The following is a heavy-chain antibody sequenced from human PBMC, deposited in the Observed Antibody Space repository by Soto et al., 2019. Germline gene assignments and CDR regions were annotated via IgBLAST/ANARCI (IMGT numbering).Heavy chain of an antibody. CDR3: ARETAHLPSGNIVTQIYGMDV. V-gene: IGHV4-38-2*02. CDR1: VYSISIGDD. CDR2: IYHSGST. D-gene: IGHD2-15*01. Sequence: SETXALTCAVSVYSISIGDDCFCIRQPPGKVRECIRSIYHSGSTYYNPSLKSRVTISVDTSKNQFSLKLSSVTAADTAVYYCARETAHLPSGNIVTQIYGMDVWAQGTKVT. J-gene: IGHJ6*02.